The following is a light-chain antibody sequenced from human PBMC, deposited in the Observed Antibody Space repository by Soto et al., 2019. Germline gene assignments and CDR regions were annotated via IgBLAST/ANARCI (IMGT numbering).Light chain of an antibody. J-gene: IGKJ4*01. V-gene: IGKV3-11*01. CDR3: KQRSNWPN. CDR2: DAS. CDR1: ESINNL. Sequence: EIVLTQSPATLSLSPGERATLSCRANESINNLLAWYQQKPGQAPWLIIFDASHRPTGTPARFSGSGSGTEFTLTISALEPEDFAVYYCKQRSNWPNLGGGNRVDIK.